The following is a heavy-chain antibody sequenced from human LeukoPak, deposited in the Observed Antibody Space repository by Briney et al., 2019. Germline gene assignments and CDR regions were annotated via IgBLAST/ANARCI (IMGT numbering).Heavy chain of an antibody. CDR3: TRDWDVVVPAAMGYYYYYMDV. V-gene: IGHV3-49*04. CDR1: GFTFGDYA. CDR2: IRSKAYGGTT. Sequence: GRSLRLSCTASGFTFGDYAMSWVRQAPGKGLEWVGFIRSKAYGGTTEYAASVKGRFTISRDDSKSIAYLQMNSLKTEDTAVYYCTRDWDVVVPAAMGYYYYYMDVRGKGTTVTVSS. D-gene: IGHD2-2*01. J-gene: IGHJ6*03.